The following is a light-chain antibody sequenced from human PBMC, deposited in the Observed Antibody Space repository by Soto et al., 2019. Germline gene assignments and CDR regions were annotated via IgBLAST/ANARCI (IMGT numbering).Light chain of an antibody. CDR3: QQSYSTTWT. CDR2: DAS. V-gene: IGKV1-5*01. CDR1: QSISGW. J-gene: IGKJ1*01. Sequence: DIQMTQSPSTLSASVGDRVTITCRARQSISGWLAWYQQKPGKAPKLLIYDASSLESGVPSRFSGSGSGTEFTLTISSLQPDDFATYYCQQSYSTTWTFGQGTKVDIK.